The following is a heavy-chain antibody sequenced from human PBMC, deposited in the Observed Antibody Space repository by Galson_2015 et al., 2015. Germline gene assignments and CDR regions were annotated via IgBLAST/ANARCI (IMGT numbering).Heavy chain of an antibody. CDR3: ARDGDYDYVWGSYRDQWGFDY. CDR2: IKQDGSEK. CDR1: GFTFSSYW. Sequence: SLRLSCAASGFTFSSYWMSWVRQAPGKGLEWVANIKQDGSEKYYVDSVKGRFTISRDNAKNSLYLQMNSLRAEDTAVYYCARDGDYDYVWGSYRDQWGFDYWGQGTLVTVSS. V-gene: IGHV3-7*01. D-gene: IGHD3-16*02. J-gene: IGHJ4*02.